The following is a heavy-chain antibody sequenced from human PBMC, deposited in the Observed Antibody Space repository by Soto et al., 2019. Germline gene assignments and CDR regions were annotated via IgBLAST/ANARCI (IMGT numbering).Heavy chain of an antibody. Sequence: QVQLVQSGAEVKKPGASVNVSCKASGYSLHTYAISWVRQAPGQGLEWVGWISGYNGKTNYAQKFQGRVTLTTDTSTKTAFMELRSLTGDDTAVYYCAREYGMDVWGQGTTVTVSS. J-gene: IGHJ6*02. V-gene: IGHV1-18*01. CDR1: GYSLHTYA. CDR2: ISGYNGKT. CDR3: AREYGMDV.